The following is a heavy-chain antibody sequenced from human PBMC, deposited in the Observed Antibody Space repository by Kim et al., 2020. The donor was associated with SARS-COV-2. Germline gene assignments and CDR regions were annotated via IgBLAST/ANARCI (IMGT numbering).Heavy chain of an antibody. J-gene: IGHJ6*02. V-gene: IGHV4-34*01. Sequence: SETLSLTCAVYGGSFSGYYWSWIRQPPGKGLEWIGEINHSGSTNYNPSLKSRVTISVDTSKNQFSLKLSSVTAADTAVYYCARDPYGDSRRVYYYYGMDVWGQGTTVTVSS. CDR3: ARDPYGDSRRVYYYYGMDV. D-gene: IGHD4-17*01. CDR2: INHSGST. CDR1: GGSFSGYY.